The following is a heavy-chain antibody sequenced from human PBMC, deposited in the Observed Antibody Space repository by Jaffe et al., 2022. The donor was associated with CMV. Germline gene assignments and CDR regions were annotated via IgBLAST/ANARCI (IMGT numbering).Heavy chain of an antibody. Sequence: QLQLQESGPGLVKPSETLSLTCTVSGGSISSSSYYWGWIRQPPGKGLEWIGSIYYSGSTYYNPSLKSRVTISVDTSKNQFSLKLSSVTAADTAVYYCACLVVVVYYFDYWGQGTLVTVSS. J-gene: IGHJ4*02. CDR2: IYYSGST. CDR1: GGSISSSSYY. D-gene: IGHD3-22*01. V-gene: IGHV4-39*01. CDR3: ACLVVVVYYFDY.